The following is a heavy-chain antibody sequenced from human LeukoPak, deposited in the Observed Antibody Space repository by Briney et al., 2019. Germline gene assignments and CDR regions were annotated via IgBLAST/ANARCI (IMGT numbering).Heavy chain of an antibody. V-gene: IGHV3-7*01. CDR2: IKQDGSEK. CDR3: ARDVSTQQWLSFYYYYYYMDV. Sequence: PGGFLRLSCAASGFTFSSYWMSWVRQAPGKGLEWVANIKQDGSEKYYVDSVKGRFTISRDNAKNSLYLQMNSLRAEDTAVYYCARDVSTQQWLSFYYYYYYMDVWGKGTTVTVSS. D-gene: IGHD6-19*01. J-gene: IGHJ6*03. CDR1: GFTFSSYW.